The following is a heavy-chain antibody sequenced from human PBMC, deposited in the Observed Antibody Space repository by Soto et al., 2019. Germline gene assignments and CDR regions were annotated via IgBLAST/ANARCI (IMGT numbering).Heavy chain of an antibody. CDR3: AREGYCSSTSCYRDYYYGMDV. CDR2: TYYRSKWYN. Sequence: SQTLSLTCAMSGDSVSSNSAALNWIRQSPSRGLEWLGRTYYRSKWYNDYAVSVKSRITINPDTSKNQFPLQLNSVTPEDTAVYYCAREGYCSSTSCYRDYYYGMDVWGQGTTVTVS. D-gene: IGHD2-2*02. V-gene: IGHV6-1*01. CDR1: GDSVSSNSAA. J-gene: IGHJ6*02.